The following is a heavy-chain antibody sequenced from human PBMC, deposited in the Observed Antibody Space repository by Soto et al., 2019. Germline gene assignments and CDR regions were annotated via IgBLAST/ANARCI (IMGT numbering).Heavy chain of an antibody. CDR1: GGSISVYY. Sequence: SETLSLTCTVSGGSISVYYWSWIRQPPGKGLEWIGYIYYSGSTNYNPSLKSRVTISVDTSKNQFSLKLSSVTAADTAVYYCAREGGTQGEVVVPAAKDHYYYYYGMDVWGQGTTVTVSS. CDR3: AREGGTQGEVVVPAAKDHYYYYYGMDV. V-gene: IGHV4-59*12. CDR2: IYYSGST. J-gene: IGHJ6*02. D-gene: IGHD2-2*01.